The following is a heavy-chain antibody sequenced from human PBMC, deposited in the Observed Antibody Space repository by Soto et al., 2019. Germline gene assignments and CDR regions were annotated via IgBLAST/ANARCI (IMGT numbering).Heavy chain of an antibody. D-gene: IGHD2-2*01. CDR1: GGSISSSNW. V-gene: IGHV4-4*02. CDR2: IYHSGST. J-gene: IGHJ6*02. CDR3: ARDPGYCSSTSCDYYYGMDV. Sequence: SETLSLTCAVSGGSISSSNWWSWVRQPPGKGLEWIGEIYHSGSTNYNPSLKSRVTISVDKSKNQFSLKLSSVTAADTAVYYCARDPGYCSSTSCDYYYGMDVWGQGTTVTVSS.